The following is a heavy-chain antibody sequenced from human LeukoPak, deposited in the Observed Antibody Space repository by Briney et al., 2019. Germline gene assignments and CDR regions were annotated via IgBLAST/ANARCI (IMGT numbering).Heavy chain of an antibody. CDR3: ARAYYYDSSGRYYFDY. V-gene: IGHV4-30-2*01. CDR1: GGSISSYS. J-gene: IGHJ4*02. Sequence: SETLSLTCTVSGGSISSYSWSWIRQPPGKGLEWIGYIYHSGSTYYNPSLKSRVTISVDRSKNQFSLKLSSVTAADTAVYYCARAYYYDSSGRYYFDYWGQGTLVTVSS. CDR2: IYHSGST. D-gene: IGHD3-22*01.